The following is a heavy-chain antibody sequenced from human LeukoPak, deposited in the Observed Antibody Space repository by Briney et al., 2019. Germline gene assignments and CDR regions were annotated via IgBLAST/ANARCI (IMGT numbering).Heavy chain of an antibody. J-gene: IGHJ5*02. Sequence: GASVKVSCKASGGTFSSYAISWVRQAPGQGLEWMGGIIPIFGTANYAQKFQGRVTITADESTSTACMELSSLRSEDTAVYYCARSGYCSSTSCYQSHNWFDPWGQGTLVTVSS. D-gene: IGHD2-2*03. V-gene: IGHV1-69*01. CDR3: ARSGYCSSTSCYQSHNWFDP. CDR1: GGTFSSYA. CDR2: IIPIFGTA.